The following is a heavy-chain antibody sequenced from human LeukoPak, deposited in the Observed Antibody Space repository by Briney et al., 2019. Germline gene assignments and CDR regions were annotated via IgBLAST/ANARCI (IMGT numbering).Heavy chain of an antibody. CDR3: AKVRWGSDNALDS. CDR1: GFTVGNNY. D-gene: IGHD3-16*01. Sequence: GGSLRLSCAASGFTVGNNYMAWVRQVPGKGLEWVSFIYSGGSTYYADSVKGRITISRDNSMNTLYLQMNSLRAEDTAVYYCAKVRWGSDNALDSWGQGTLVTGSS. CDR2: IYSGGST. V-gene: IGHV3-66*02. J-gene: IGHJ4*02.